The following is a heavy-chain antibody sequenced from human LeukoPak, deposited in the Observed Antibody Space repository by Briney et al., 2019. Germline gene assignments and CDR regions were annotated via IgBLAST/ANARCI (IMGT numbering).Heavy chain of an antibody. J-gene: IGHJ4*02. CDR3: AKDVGKWESLHFFDY. CDR2: ISYDGGNK. D-gene: IGHD1-26*01. CDR1: GFTFSTYG. V-gene: IGHV3-30*18. Sequence: GGSLRLSCAASGFTFSTYGMHWVRQAPGKGLEWVAVISYDGGNKYYADSVKGRFTISRDNSKNTLYLQMNSLRGDDTAVYYCAKDVGKWESLHFFDYWGQGTLVTVSS.